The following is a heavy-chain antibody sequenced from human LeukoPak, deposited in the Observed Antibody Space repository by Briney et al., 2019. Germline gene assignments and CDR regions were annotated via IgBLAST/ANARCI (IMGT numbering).Heavy chain of an antibody. CDR1: GFTFSSYA. J-gene: IGHJ4*02. CDR2: ISYDGSNK. CDR3: AKDLRGYSYGRGY. D-gene: IGHD5-18*01. V-gene: IGHV3-30-3*01. Sequence: PGRSLRLSCAASGFTFSSYAMHWVRQAPGKGLEWVAVISYDGSNKYYADSVKGRFTISRDNSKNTLYLQMNSLRAEDTAVYYCAKDLRGYSYGRGYWGQGTLVTVSS.